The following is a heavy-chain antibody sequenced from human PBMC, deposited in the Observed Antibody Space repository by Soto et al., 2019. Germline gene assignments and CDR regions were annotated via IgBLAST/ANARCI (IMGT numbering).Heavy chain of an antibody. V-gene: IGHV3-73*01. Sequence: PWGSLRLSCAASGFIFIGSAIHCVRQSSLKGLEWVGRIRSRANNFATSSAASVKGRFTFSRDDSKNTAYLQMNTLKPEDTAVYYCARGQGAAIGDYYYHGMDVWGQGTTVTVSS. CDR1: GFIFIGSA. J-gene: IGHJ6*02. CDR3: ARGQGAAIGDYYYHGMDV. D-gene: IGHD2-2*02. CDR2: IRSRANNFAT.